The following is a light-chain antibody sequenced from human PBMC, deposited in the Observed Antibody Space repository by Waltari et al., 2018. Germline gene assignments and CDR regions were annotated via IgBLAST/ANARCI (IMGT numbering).Light chain of an antibody. V-gene: IGKV1-NL1*01. CDR1: QDIRFS. CDR3: QQYYNTPPWT. CDR2: AAS. J-gene: IGKJ1*01. Sequence: DIQMTQSPSSLSASVGDRVTITCRASQDIRFSLVWYQQKPGKAPKLLLFAASRLESGVPSRLSGSGSGTEYTLTISSLQPEDFATYYCQQYYNTPPWTFGQGTKVEIK.